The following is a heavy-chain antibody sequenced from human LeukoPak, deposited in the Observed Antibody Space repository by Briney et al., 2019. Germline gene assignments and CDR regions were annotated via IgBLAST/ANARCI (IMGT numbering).Heavy chain of an antibody. V-gene: IGHV3-7*01. Sequence: GGSLRLSCAASGFIFSSHWMSWVRQAPGKGLEWVANIKHDGTEQYFVDSVKGRFTISRDNAKNSLFLQMNSLRAEDTAVYYCTTDRAFPYWGQGTLVTVSS. CDR1: GFIFSSHW. CDR2: IKHDGTEQ. CDR3: TTDRAFPY. J-gene: IGHJ4*02.